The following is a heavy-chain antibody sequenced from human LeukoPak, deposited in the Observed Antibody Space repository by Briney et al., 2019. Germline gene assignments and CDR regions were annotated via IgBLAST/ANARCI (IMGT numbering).Heavy chain of an antibody. V-gene: IGHV3-23*01. Sequence: PGGSLRLSCAASGFTLSSYSMSWVRQAPGKGLEWVSAISGSGGSTYYADSVKGRFTISRDNSRNTLSLQMSSLRAEDTAVYYCAKVSVWLGSGAFDIWGQGTMVTVSS. D-gene: IGHD3-16*01. CDR2: ISGSGGST. J-gene: IGHJ3*02. CDR1: GFTLSSYS. CDR3: AKVSVWLGSGAFDI.